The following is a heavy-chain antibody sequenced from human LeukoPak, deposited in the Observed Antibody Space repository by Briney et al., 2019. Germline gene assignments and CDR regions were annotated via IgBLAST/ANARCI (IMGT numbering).Heavy chain of an antibody. CDR3: ARHPRGYCSGGSCSPRYYYMDV. V-gene: IGHV4-34*01. CDR2: INHSGST. Sequence: SETLSLTCAVYGGSFSGYYWSWIRQPPGKGLEWIGEINHSGSTNYNPSLKSRVTISVDTSKNQFSLKLSSVTATDTAVYYCARHPRGYCSGGSCSPRYYYMDVWGKGTTVTVSS. J-gene: IGHJ6*03. CDR1: GGSFSGYY. D-gene: IGHD2-15*01.